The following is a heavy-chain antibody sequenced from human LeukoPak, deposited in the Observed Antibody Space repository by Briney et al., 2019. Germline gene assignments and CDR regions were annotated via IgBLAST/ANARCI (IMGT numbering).Heavy chain of an antibody. CDR2: IYTSGST. D-gene: IGHD2-2*02. CDR1: GGSISSYS. V-gene: IGHV4-4*07. CDR3: ARDWPYCSSTSCYTEGGAFDI. Sequence: PSETVSLTCTVSGGSISSYSWSWIRQPAGKGLEWIGHIYTSGSTNYNPSLKSRVTMSVDTSKNQFSLKLSSVTAADTAVYYCARDWPYCSSTSCYTEGGAFDIWGQGTMVTVSS. J-gene: IGHJ3*02.